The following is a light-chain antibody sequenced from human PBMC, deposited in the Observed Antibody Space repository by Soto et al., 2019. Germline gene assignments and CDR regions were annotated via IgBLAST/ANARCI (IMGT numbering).Light chain of an antibody. J-gene: IGKJ2*01. V-gene: IGKV3-11*01. CDR3: QQRSNWPYT. CDR1: QSVSSY. Sequence: EIVLTQSPATLSLSPGERATLSCRASQSVSSYLAWYQQKPGQAPRLLIYDASSRATGIPARFSGSGSGTDFTLTISSLEPEDFAVYYYQQRSNWPYTFGQGTKLEIK. CDR2: DAS.